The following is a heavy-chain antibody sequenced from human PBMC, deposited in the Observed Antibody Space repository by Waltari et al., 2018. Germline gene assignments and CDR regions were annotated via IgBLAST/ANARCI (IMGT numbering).Heavy chain of an antibody. CDR2: ISSSSSYI. D-gene: IGHD3-22*01. CDR1: GFTFSSYS. Sequence: EVQLVESGGGLVKPGGSLRLSCAASGFTFSSYSMNWVRQAPGKGLEWVSSISSSSSYIYYADSVKGRFTISRDNAKNSLYLQMNSLRAEDTAVYYCARGGYYYDSSGYQVDYWGQGTLVTVSS. J-gene: IGHJ4*02. CDR3: ARGGYYYDSSGYQVDY. V-gene: IGHV3-21*03.